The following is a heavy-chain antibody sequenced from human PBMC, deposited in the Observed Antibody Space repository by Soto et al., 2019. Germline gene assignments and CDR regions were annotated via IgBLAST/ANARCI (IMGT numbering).Heavy chain of an antibody. V-gene: IGHV3-23*01. Sequence: GGSLRLSCAASGFPLTNYAMTWVRQAPGKGLEWVSTITGSSGNTYYADSVKGRFAVSRDISRNTLYLQMNSLRAEDTAVYYCARGIAARTPPDNWGKGTLVTVSS. CDR2: ITGSSGNT. CDR1: GFPLTNYA. D-gene: IGHD6-6*01. J-gene: IGHJ4*02. CDR3: ARGIAARTPPDN.